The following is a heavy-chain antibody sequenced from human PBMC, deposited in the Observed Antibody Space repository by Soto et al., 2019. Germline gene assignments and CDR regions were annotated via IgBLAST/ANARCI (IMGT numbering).Heavy chain of an antibody. D-gene: IGHD4-4*01. CDR3: ATLRSGSNPGYYYYYMDV. V-gene: IGHV4-34*01. J-gene: IGHJ6*03. CDR2: INHSGST. CDR1: GGSFSGYY. Sequence: PSETLSLTCAVYGGSFSGYYWSWIRQPPGKGLEWIGEINHSGSTNYNPSLKSRVTISVDTSKNQFSLKLSSVTAADTAVYYCATLRSGSNPGYYYYYMDVWGKGTTVTVSS.